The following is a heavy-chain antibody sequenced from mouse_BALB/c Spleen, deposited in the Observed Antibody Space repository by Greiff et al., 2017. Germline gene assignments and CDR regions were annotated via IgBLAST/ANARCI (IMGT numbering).Heavy chain of an antibody. V-gene: IGHV3-2*02. CDR3: ATETYYGNYGGYAMDY. D-gene: IGHD2-1*01. Sequence: EVMLVESGPGLVKPSQSLSLTCTVTGYSITSDYAWNWIRQFPGNKLEWMGYISYSGSTSYNPSLKSRISITRDTSKNQFFLQLNSVTTEDTATYYCATETYYGNYGGYAMDYWGQGTSVTVSS. CDR2: ISYSGST. J-gene: IGHJ4*01. CDR1: GYSITSDYA.